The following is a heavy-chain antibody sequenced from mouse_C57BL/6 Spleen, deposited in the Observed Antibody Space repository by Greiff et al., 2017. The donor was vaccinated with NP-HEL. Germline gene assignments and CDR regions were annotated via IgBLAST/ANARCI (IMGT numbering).Heavy chain of an antibody. Sequence: QVQLQQSGAELVRPGTSVKVSCKASGYAFTNYLIEWVKQRPGQGLEWIGVINPGSGGNNYNEKFKGKATLTADKSSSTAYMQLSSLTSEDSAVYFCARRYSNYPFAYWGQGTLVTVSA. CDR3: ARRYSNYPFAY. CDR2: INPGSGGN. V-gene: IGHV1-54*01. J-gene: IGHJ3*01. D-gene: IGHD2-5*01. CDR1: GYAFTNYL.